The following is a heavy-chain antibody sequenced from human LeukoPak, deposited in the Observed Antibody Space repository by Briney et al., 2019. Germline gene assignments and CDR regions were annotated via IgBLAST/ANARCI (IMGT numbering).Heavy chain of an antibody. CDR3: ARVAAEVVGVPGAIGFGWLRRDYYYMDV. V-gene: IGHV1-46*01. D-gene: IGHD2-2*02. CDR2: INPNSGST. CDR1: GYTFTGYY. Sequence: GASVKVSCKASGYTFTGYYMNWVRQAPGQGLEWMGWINPNSGSTSYAQKFQGRVTMTRDMSTSTVHMELSSLRSEDTAVYYCARVAAEVVGVPGAIGFGWLRRDYYYMDVWGKGTPVTVSS. J-gene: IGHJ6*03.